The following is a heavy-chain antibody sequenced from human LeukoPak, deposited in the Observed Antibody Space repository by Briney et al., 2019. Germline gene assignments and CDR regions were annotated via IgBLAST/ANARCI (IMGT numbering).Heavy chain of an antibody. D-gene: IGHD3-22*01. CDR2: IYYSGST. V-gene: IGHV4-39*07. J-gene: IGHJ5*02. CDR1: GGPISSSSYY. Sequence: SETLSLTCTVSGGPISSSSYYWGWIRQPPGKGLEWIGSIYYSGSTYYNPSLKSRVTISVDTSKNQFSLKLSSVTAADTAVYYCARDWITMIVATPANWFDPWGQGTLVTVSS. CDR3: ARDWITMIVATPANWFDP.